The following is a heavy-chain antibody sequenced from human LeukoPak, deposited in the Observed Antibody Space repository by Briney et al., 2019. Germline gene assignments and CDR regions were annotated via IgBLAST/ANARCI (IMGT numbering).Heavy chain of an antibody. CDR3: ARIYSYGYNAFDI. CDR2: VSAYNGNT. D-gene: IGHD5-18*01. J-gene: IGHJ3*02. CDR1: GYTFTSYG. Sequence: ASVTVSCMASGYTFTSYGISWVRQAPGQGLEWMGWVSAYNGNTNYEQKLQGRVTMTTGTSTSTAYMELRSLRSDDTAVYYCARIYSYGYNAFDIWGQGTMVTVSS. V-gene: IGHV1-18*04.